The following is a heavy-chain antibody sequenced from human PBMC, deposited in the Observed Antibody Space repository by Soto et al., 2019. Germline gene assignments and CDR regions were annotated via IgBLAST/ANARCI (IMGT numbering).Heavy chain of an antibody. CDR3: ARAEGYYDFWSGYSTPYYFAY. CDR2: ISSSGSTI. CDR1: GFTFSDYY. D-gene: IGHD3-3*01. Sequence: QVQLVESGGGLVKPGGSLRLSCAASGFTFSDYYMSWIRQAPGKGLEWVSYISSSGSTIYYADSVKGRFTISRDNAKNSLYLQMNSLRAEDTAVYYCARAEGYYDFWSGYSTPYYFAYWGQGTLVTVSS. J-gene: IGHJ4*02. V-gene: IGHV3-11*01.